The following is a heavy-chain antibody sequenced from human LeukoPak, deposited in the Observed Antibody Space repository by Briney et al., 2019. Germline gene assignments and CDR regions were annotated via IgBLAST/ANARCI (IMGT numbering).Heavy chain of an antibody. CDR1: GFTFSSYA. CDR3: AKDYRYAIAAPGRQYIWFDR. CDR2: ISGSGGST. D-gene: IGHD6-13*01. Sequence: PGGSLRLSCAASGFTFSSYAMSWVRQAPRKGLEWVTAISGSGGSTYYADSVKGRFTISRDGSKSTLYLQMDSLRAEDTAVYYCAKDYRYAIAAPGRQYIWFDRWGQGTRVTVSS. J-gene: IGHJ5*02. V-gene: IGHV3-23*01.